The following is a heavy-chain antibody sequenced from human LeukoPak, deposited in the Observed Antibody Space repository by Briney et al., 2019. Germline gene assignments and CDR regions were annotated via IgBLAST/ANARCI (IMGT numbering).Heavy chain of an antibody. J-gene: IGHJ3*02. D-gene: IGHD4-23*01. Sequence: GESLKISCKGSGYSFTNYWIGWVRQMPGKGLEYMGIIFPGGSDTRYNPSFQGQVTISADKSISTAYLQWSSLKASDTAMYYCARQASRFDYGGNWDAFDIWGQGTMVTVSS. V-gene: IGHV5-51*01. CDR3: ARQASRFDYGGNWDAFDI. CDR1: GYSFTNYW. CDR2: IFPGGSDT.